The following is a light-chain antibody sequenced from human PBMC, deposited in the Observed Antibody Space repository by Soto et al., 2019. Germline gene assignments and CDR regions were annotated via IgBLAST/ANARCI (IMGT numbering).Light chain of an antibody. CDR2: DAS. Sequence: EIVLKQSPDTLSLSPGERATLSCRASQSVKNNYLAWYQQKPGQAPRFLIYDASSRATGIPDRFCGSGSGTDFTLTISRLEPEDFAVYYCQQYGSTPLTFGGGTKVDIK. V-gene: IGKV3-20*01. CDR3: QQYGSTPLT. CDR1: QSVKNNY. J-gene: IGKJ4*01.